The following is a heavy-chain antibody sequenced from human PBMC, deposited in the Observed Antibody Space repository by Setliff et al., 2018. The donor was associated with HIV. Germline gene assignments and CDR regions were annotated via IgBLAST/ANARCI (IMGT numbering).Heavy chain of an antibody. J-gene: IGHJ4*02. CDR2: IYTSGST. CDR1: GGSISSETFS. CDR3: GGNGYYSIDY. D-gene: IGHD3-22*01. V-gene: IGHV4-61*02. Sequence: TLSLTCTVSGGSISSETFSWNWIRQPAGKGLEWIGRIYTSGSTDYNPSLKSRVTMSVDTSKNQFSLKLSSVTAADTAVYYCGGNGYYSIDYWGQGTLVTVSS.